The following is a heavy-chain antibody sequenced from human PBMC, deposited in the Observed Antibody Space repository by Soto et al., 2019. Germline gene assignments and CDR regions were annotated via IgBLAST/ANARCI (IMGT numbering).Heavy chain of an antibody. CDR1: GGSISSSNW. D-gene: IGHD3-10*01. Sequence: QVQLQESGPGLVKPSGTLSLTCAVSGGSISSSNWWSWVRQTPGKGLEWIGEIYHSGSTNYNPSLKSRVTISVDKSKNQFSLKLSSVSAADTAVYYWAWERAFGESSPGYYYYGMDVWGQGTTVTVSS. J-gene: IGHJ6*02. CDR2: IYHSGST. V-gene: IGHV4-4*02. CDR3: AWERAFGESSPGYYYYGMDV.